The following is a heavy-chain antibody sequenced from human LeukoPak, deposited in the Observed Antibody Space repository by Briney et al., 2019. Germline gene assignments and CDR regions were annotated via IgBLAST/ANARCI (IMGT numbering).Heavy chain of an antibody. V-gene: IGHV3-21*01. CDR3: ARDRGITIFGVVTAFDY. D-gene: IGHD3-3*01. Sequence: GGSLRLSCAASGFTFSSYSMNWVRQAPGKGLEWVSSISSSSSYIYYADSVKGRFTISRDNAKNSLYLQMNSLRAEDTAVYYCARDRGITIFGVVTAFDYWGQGTLVTVSS. CDR2: ISSSSSYI. CDR1: GFTFSSYS. J-gene: IGHJ4*02.